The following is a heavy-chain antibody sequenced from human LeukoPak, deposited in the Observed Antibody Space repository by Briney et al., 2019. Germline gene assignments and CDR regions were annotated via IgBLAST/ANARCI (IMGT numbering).Heavy chain of an antibody. D-gene: IGHD3-3*01. CDR2: FYYSGST. Sequence: SETLSLTCTVSGGSISSSNYYWGWLRQPPGKGLEWIGSFYYSGSTYYNPSLKSRVTISVDTSKNQFSLKLSSVTAADTAVYYCARQREYEFFDCWGQGTLVTVSS. V-gene: IGHV4-39*01. J-gene: IGHJ4*02. CDR1: GGSISSSNYY. CDR3: ARQREYEFFDC.